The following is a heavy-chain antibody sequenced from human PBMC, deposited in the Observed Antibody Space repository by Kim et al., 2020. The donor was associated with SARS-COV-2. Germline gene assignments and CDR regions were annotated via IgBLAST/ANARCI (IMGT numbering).Heavy chain of an antibody. Sequence: SETLSLTCTVSGGSISSYYWSWIRQPAGKGLEWIGRIYTSGSTNYNPSLKSRVTMSVDTSKNQFSLKLSSVTAADTAVYYCARMDYDFWSGRLGNYMDVWGKGTTVTVSS. J-gene: IGHJ6*03. V-gene: IGHV4-4*07. CDR1: GGSISSYY. D-gene: IGHD3-3*01. CDR3: ARMDYDFWSGRLGNYMDV. CDR2: IYTSGST.